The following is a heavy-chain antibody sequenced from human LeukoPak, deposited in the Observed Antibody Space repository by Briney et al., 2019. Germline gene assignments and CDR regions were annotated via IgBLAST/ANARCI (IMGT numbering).Heavy chain of an antibody. CDR3: ARDSHSLQWYL. Sequence: PLETLSLTCTVSGGSITDYYWSWLRQPPGRGLEWIGYISYSGSINYSPSLNSRVTISLDTSKNQFSLKLNSVTAADTAVYYCARDSHSLQWYLWGRGTLVTVSS. CDR2: ISYSGSI. J-gene: IGHJ2*01. CDR1: GGSITDYY. V-gene: IGHV4-59*01. D-gene: IGHD3-10*01.